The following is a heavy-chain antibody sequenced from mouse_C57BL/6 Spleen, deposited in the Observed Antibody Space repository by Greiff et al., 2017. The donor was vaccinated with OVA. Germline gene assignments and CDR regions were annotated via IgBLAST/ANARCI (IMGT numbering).Heavy chain of an antibody. J-gene: IGHJ1*03. V-gene: IGHV5-6*01. CDR3: ARGDGSSYWYFDV. D-gene: IGHD1-1*01. Sequence: EVKLMESGGDLVKPGGSLKLSCAASGFTFSSYGMSWVRQTPDKRLEWVATISSGGSYTYYPDSVKGRFTISRDNAKNTMYLQMSSLKSEDTAMYYCARGDGSSYWYFDVWGTGTTVTVSS. CDR1: GFTFSSYG. CDR2: ISSGGSYT.